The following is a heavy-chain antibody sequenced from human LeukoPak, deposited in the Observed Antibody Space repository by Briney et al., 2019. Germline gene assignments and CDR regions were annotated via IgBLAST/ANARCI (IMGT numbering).Heavy chain of an antibody. CDR1: GGSFSGYY. D-gene: IGHD2/OR15-2a*01. CDR2: INHSGST. V-gene: IGHV4-34*01. Sequence: PSETLSLTCAVYGGSFSGYYWSWIRQPPGKGLEWIGEINHSGSTNYNPSLMSRVTISVDTSKNQFSLKLSSVTAADTAVYYCARGVLQPYDYWGQGTLVTVSS. J-gene: IGHJ4*02. CDR3: ARGVLQPYDY.